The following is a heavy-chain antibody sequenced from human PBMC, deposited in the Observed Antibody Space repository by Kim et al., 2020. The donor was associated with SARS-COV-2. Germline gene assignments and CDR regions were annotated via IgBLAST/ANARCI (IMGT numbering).Heavy chain of an antibody. V-gene: IGHV3-9*01. D-gene: IGHD6-19*01. CDR3: AKDPGGGWPLYYFDY. J-gene: IGHJ4*02. Sequence: SVKGRFTISRYNAKNSLYLQMNSLRAEDTALYYCAKDPGGGWPLYYFDYWCQGTLVTVSS.